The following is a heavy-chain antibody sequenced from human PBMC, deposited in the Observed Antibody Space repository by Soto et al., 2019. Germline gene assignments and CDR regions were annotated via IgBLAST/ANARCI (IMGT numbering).Heavy chain of an antibody. D-gene: IGHD3-10*01. V-gene: IGHV4-39*02. CDR2: VYYSGSA. J-gene: IGHJ4*02. CDR1: GGSVSNNSYY. Sequence: QLQLLESGPGLVKPSETLSLTCTVSGGSVSNNSYYWGWIRQPPGKRLEWIGRVYYSGSAYYNPSLQSRLTISADTSMNPFSLKLSSVTAADTAIYYCARRPLVRGIIPYYFDYWGQGTLVTVSS. CDR3: ARRPLVRGIIPYYFDY.